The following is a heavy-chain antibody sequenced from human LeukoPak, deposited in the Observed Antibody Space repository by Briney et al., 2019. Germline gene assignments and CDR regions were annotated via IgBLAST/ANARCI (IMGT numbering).Heavy chain of an antibody. CDR1: GFTFSSYG. D-gene: IGHD3-22*01. V-gene: IGHV3-33*01. J-gene: IGHJ4*02. CDR3: ARDYYDSSGYYRIFDY. CDR2: IWYDGSNK. Sequence: GGSLRLSCAASGFTFSSYGMHWVRQAPGKGLEWVAVIWYDGSNKYYADSVKGRFTISRDNSKNTLYLQMNSLRAEDTAVYYCARDYYDSSGYYRIFDYWGQGTLVTVSS.